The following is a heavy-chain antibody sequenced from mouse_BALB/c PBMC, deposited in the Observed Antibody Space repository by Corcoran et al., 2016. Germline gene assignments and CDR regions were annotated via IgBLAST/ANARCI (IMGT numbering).Heavy chain of an antibody. J-gene: IGHJ1*01. V-gene: IGHV8-12*01. Sequence: QVTLKESGPGLLQPSQTLSLTCSFSGFSLSTSGMGVSWIRQPSGKGLEWLAHIYWDDDKRYNPSLKSRLTISKDTSRNQVFLKITSVDTADAATYYCARRGDYNYDDWYVDVWGAGTTVTVSS. CDR1: GFSLSTSGMG. CDR2: IYWDDDK. D-gene: IGHD2-12*01. CDR3: ARRGDYNYDDWYVDV.